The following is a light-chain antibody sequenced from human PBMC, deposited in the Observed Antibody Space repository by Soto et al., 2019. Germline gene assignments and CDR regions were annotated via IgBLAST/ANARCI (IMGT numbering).Light chain of an antibody. Sequence: QSVLTRPPSVSGAPGQRVTISCTGSSSNIGPTYDVHWYQQLPGTAPKLLIYANTNRPSGVPDRFSGSKSGTSASLAITGLQAEDEADYYCRSYDSSLSGYVFGTGTKVTV. V-gene: IGLV1-40*01. CDR1: SSNIGPTYD. CDR3: RSYDSSLSGYV. CDR2: ANT. J-gene: IGLJ1*01.